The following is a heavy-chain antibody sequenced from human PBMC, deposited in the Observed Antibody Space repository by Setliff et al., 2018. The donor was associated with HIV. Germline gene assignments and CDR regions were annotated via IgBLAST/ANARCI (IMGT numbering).Heavy chain of an antibody. D-gene: IGHD1-1*01. CDR1: GGSLNRYH. V-gene: IGHV4-59*01. CDR3: ARRTSSHGPYWYFDL. CDR2: IYYSGGA. Sequence: PSETLSLTCSVSGGSLNRYHWSWIRQTPGKGLEWIGYIYYSGGANYNTHPSLKNRVTILVDTSKNQFSLRLNSVTAADTAVYYCARRTSSHGPYWYFDLWGRGTLVTVSS. J-gene: IGHJ2*01.